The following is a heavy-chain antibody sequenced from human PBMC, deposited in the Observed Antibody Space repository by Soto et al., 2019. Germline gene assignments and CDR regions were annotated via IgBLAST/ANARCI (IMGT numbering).Heavy chain of an antibody. CDR2: INHSGST. V-gene: IGHV4-34*01. D-gene: IGHD6-6*01. J-gene: IGHJ6*02. Sequence: QVQLQQWGAGLLKPSGTLSLTCAVYGASFSDYYWSWIRLPPGKGLEWIGEINHSGSTNYSPSLKSRVSLSVDTSKNQFSLKLSSVTAADTAVYYCVGDIAARVDVWGQGTTVTVSS. CDR3: VGDIAARVDV. CDR1: GASFSDYY.